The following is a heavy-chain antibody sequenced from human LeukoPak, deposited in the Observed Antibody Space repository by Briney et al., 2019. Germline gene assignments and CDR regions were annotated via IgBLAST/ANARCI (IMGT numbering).Heavy chain of an antibody. J-gene: IGHJ4*02. Sequence: GGSLRLSCAASGFTFSSYAMSWVRQAPGKGLEWVSAISGSGGSTYYADSVKGRFTISRDNSKNTLYLQMNSLTAEDTAVYYCAKALLKDTAMVSDYWGQGTLVTVSS. CDR3: AKALLKDTAMVSDY. D-gene: IGHD5-18*01. V-gene: IGHV3-23*01. CDR2: ISGSGGST. CDR1: GFTFSSYA.